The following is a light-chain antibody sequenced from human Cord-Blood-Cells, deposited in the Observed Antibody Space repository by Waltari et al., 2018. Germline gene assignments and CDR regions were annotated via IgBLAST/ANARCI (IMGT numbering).Light chain of an antibody. Sequence: QSALTQPPSVSASPGQSVTISRTGTSSAVCSYNRVSWYQQPPGTAPKLMIYEVSNRPSGVPDRFSGSKSGNTASLTISGIQAEDEADYYCSSYTSSSTVVFGGGTKLTVL. CDR2: EVS. CDR3: SSYTSSSTVV. V-gene: IGLV2-18*02. J-gene: IGLJ2*01. CDR1: SSAVCSYNR.